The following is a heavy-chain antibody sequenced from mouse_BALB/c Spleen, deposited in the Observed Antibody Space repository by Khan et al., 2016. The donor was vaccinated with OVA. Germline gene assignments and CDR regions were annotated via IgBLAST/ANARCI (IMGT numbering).Heavy chain of an antibody. D-gene: IGHD1-1*01. CDR1: GFTFSSYT. V-gene: IGHV5-12-2*01. CDR2: ISKGGYCT. Sequence: EVELVESGGDLVQPGGSLKLSCAASGFTFSSYTMSWVRQTPDKRLEWVAFISKGGYCTYYPDTVKGRFTISRDNAKNTLYLQMNSLKSEDTAMFYCARPATTDNNDVMDYWGQGTLVTVSS. CDR3: ARPATTDNNDVMDY. J-gene: IGHJ4*01.